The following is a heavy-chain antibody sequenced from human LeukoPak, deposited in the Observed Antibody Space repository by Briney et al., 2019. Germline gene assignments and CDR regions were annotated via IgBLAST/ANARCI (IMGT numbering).Heavy chain of an antibody. CDR2: IHYTGST. CDR1: GGSISSLY. Sequence: SETLSLTCSVSGGSISSLYWSWIRQPPGKGLEWIGYIHYTGSTNYNPSLKSRVTMFVDMSKNQFSLRLSSVTAADTAVYYCARHRAYSSSSPFDYWGQGTLVTVSS. D-gene: IGHD6-6*01. J-gene: IGHJ4*02. CDR3: ARHRAYSSSSPFDY. V-gene: IGHV4-59*08.